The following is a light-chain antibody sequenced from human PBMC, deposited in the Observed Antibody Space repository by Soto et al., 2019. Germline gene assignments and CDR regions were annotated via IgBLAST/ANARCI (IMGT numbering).Light chain of an antibody. V-gene: IGLV2-8*01. J-gene: IGLJ1*01. CDR3: SSFAGSSSYV. CDR1: SSDVGGYNS. Sequence: QSVLTQPPSASGSPGQSVTISCTGTSSDVGGYNSVSWYQQHPGKAPKLLIFKVSERPSGVPDRFSGSKSGNTASLTVSGLQADDEADYYCSSFAGSSSYVFSGGTKLTVL. CDR2: KVS.